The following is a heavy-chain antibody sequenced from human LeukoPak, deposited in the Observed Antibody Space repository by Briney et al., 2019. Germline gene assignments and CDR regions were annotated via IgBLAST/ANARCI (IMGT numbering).Heavy chain of an antibody. CDR2: TNQEGSEK. CDR1: GFTFSSYA. D-gene: IGHD5-12*01. Sequence: GGSLRLSCAASGFTFSSYAMSWVRQAPGKGLEWVANTNQEGSEKYYVDSVKGRFTISKDNAKNSLYLQMNSLRAEDTAVYYCARDPKWLDYWGQGTLVTVSS. CDR3: ARDPKWLDY. V-gene: IGHV3-7*01. J-gene: IGHJ4*02.